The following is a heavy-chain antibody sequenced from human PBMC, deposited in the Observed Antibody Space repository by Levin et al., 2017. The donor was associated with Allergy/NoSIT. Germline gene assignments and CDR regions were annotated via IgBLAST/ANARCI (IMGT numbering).Heavy chain of an antibody. J-gene: IGHJ4*02. D-gene: IGHD2-15*01. Sequence: PSETLSLTCAVSGSSISSGYYWGWIRQPPGKGLEWLGSIYHSGSTYYNPSLKSRVTISVDTSKNQFSLKLSSVTAADTAVYYCARANSYCSGGSCYAGYFDYWGQGTLVTVSS. V-gene: IGHV4-38-2*01. CDR2: IYHSGST. CDR3: ARANSYCSGGSCYAGYFDY. CDR1: GSSISSGYY.